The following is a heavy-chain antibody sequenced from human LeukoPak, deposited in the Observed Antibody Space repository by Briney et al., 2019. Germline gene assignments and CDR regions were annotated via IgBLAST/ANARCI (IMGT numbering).Heavy chain of an antibody. J-gene: IGHJ4*02. Sequence: GSLRLSCAASGFTFSNYAMSWVRQAPGKGLEWVSVISGSGGSTYYADSVKGRFTISRDNAKNSLYLQMNSLRAEDTAVYYCAREDYGERAYWGQGTLVTVSS. CDR3: AREDYGERAY. V-gene: IGHV3-23*01. D-gene: IGHD4-17*01. CDR2: ISGSGGST. CDR1: GFTFSNYA.